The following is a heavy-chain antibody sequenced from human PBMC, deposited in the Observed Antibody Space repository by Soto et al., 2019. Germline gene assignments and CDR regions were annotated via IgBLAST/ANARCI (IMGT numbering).Heavy chain of an antibody. Sequence: SETLSLTCTVSGCAISSGGYYWSWIRQPPGKGLEWIGYTYYSGSTYYNPYIKSRDTISVDTSKNQFSLKLSSVIAAVTSVYYCAREVRQVVVAAIDDWGQVTLVTVSS. D-gene: IGHD2-15*01. CDR2: TYYSGST. J-gene: IGHJ4*02. CDR1: GCAISSGGYY. V-gene: IGHV4-31*03. CDR3: AREVRQVVVAAIDD.